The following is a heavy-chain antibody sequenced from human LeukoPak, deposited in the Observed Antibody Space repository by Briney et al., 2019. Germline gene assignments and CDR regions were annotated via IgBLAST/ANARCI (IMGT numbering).Heavy chain of an antibody. D-gene: IGHD4-23*01. CDR3: ARPPNGDYGGNEIDY. CDR1: GYSLTSYW. Sequence: GESLKISCKGSGYSLTSYWIGWVRQMPGKGLEWMGIIYPGDSDTRYSPSFQGQVTISADKSISTAYLQWSSLKASDTAMYYCARPPNGDYGGNEIDYWGQGTLVTVSS. CDR2: IYPGDSDT. J-gene: IGHJ4*02. V-gene: IGHV5-51*01.